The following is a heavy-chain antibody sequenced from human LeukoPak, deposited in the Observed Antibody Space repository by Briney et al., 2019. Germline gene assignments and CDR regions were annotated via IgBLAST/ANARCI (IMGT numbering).Heavy chain of an antibody. J-gene: IGHJ4*02. D-gene: IGHD3-3*01. Sequence: PGGSLRLSCTASGFTFSSYSMNWVRQAPGKGLEWVSSISSSSSYIYYADSVKGRFTISRDNAKNSLYLQMNSLRAEDTAVYFCARTVRFLEWFFDYWGQGNLVTVSS. CDR3: ARTVRFLEWFFDY. V-gene: IGHV3-21*01. CDR1: GFTFSSYS. CDR2: ISSSSSYI.